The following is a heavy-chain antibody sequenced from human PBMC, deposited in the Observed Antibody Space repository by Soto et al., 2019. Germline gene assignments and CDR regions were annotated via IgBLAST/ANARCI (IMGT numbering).Heavy chain of an antibody. D-gene: IGHD1-26*01. Sequence: QVQLVESGGGVVQPGRSLRLSCAASGFTFNYYDIHWVRQAPGKGLEWLAVISYDGATKKYGDSVNGRSTISRDSSKSALFVSDLRSEDTAVYFCARDRGRAGMDVWGQGTTVVVSS. CDR3: ARDRGRAGMDV. CDR1: GFTFNYYD. CDR2: ISYDGATK. V-gene: IGHV3-30-3*01. J-gene: IGHJ6*02.